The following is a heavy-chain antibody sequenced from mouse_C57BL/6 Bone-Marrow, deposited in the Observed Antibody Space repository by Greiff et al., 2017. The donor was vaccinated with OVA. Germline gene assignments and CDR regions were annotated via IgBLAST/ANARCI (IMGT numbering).Heavy chain of an antibody. CDR3: ARGNWDAMDY. V-gene: IGHV3-6*01. CDR2: ISYDGSN. D-gene: IGHD4-1*01. CDR1: GYSITSGYY. J-gene: IGHJ4*01. Sequence: VQLKESGPGLVKPSQSLSLTCSVTGYSITSGYYWNWIRQFPGNKLEWMGYISYDGSNNYNPSLKNRISITRDTSKNQFFLKLNSVTTEDTATYYCARGNWDAMDYWGQGTSATVSS.